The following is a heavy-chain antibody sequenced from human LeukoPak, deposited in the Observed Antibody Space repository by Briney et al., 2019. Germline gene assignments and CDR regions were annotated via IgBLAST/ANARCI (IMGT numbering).Heavy chain of an antibody. CDR1: GGTFSSYA. CDR3: ARTDIQLVDFNWCDP. Sequence: GASVKVSCKASGGTFSSYAISWVRQTPGQGLEWMGGIIPIFGTANYAQKFQGRVTITADESTSTAYMELSSLRSEDTAVYYCARTDIQLVDFNWCDPWGQGTLVTVSS. CDR2: IIPIFGTA. J-gene: IGHJ5*02. D-gene: IGHD5-18*01. V-gene: IGHV1-69*01.